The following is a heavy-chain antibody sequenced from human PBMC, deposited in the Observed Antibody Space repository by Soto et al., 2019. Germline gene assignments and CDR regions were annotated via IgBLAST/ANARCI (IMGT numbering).Heavy chain of an antibody. CDR3: ASTPAAIGAPNPNYYYYMDV. Sequence: SETLSLTCTVSGGSISSYYWSWIRQPPGKGLEWIGYIYYSGSTNYNPSLKSRVTISVDTSKNQFSLKLSSVTAADTAVYYCASTPAAIGAPNPNYYYYMDVWGKGTTVTVSS. V-gene: IGHV4-59*01. D-gene: IGHD2-2*01. J-gene: IGHJ6*03. CDR1: GGSISSYY. CDR2: IYYSGST.